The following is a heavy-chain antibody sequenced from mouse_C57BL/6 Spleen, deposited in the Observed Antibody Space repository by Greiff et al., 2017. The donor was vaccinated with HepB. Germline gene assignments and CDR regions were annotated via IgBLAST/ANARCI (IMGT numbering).Heavy chain of an antibody. Sequence: QVQLQQPGTELVKPGASVKLSCKASGYTFTSYWMHWVKQRPGQGLEWIGNINPSNGGTNYNEKFKSKATLTVDKSSSTAYMQLSSLTSENSAVYYCARGAILRFYFDYWGQGTTLTVSS. CDR2: INPSNGGT. J-gene: IGHJ2*01. D-gene: IGHD1-1*01. V-gene: IGHV1-53*01. CDR1: GYTFTSYW. CDR3: ARGAILRFYFDY.